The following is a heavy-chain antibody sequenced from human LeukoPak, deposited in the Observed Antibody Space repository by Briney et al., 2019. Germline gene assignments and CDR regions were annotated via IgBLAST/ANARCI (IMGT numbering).Heavy chain of an antibody. CDR1: GGSISSYY. J-gene: IGHJ2*01. D-gene: IGHD3-3*01. CDR2: IYYSGST. V-gene: IGHV4-59*01. Sequence: SETLSLTCTVSGGSISSYYWSWIRQPPGKGLEWIGYIYYSGSTNYNPSLKSRVTISVDTSKNQFSLKLSPVTAADTAVYYCASAPYYDFWSGYYTNWYFDLWGRGTLVTVSS. CDR3: ASAPYYDFWSGYYTNWYFDL.